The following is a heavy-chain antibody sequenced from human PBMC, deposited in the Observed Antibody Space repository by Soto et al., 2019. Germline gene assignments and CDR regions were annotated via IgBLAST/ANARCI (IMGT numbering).Heavy chain of an antibody. CDR2: IYYSGST. Sequence: QVQLQESGPGLVKPSQTLSLTCTVSGGSISSGGYYWSWIRQHPGKGLEWIGYIYYSGSTYYNPALKRRVTLSVDTSKYPFAPKLSAVPAADTAVYYGASSCLGCGGFHYYGLDVWGQGTTVTVSS. CDR1: GGSISSGGYY. V-gene: IGHV4-31*03. J-gene: IGHJ6*02. CDR3: ASSCLGCGGFHYYGLDV. D-gene: IGHD2-21*01.